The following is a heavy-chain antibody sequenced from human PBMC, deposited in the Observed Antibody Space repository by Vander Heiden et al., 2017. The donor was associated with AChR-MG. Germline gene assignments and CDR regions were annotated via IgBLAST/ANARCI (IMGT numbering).Heavy chain of an antibody. CDR3: ARVPPGGASYYFDY. D-gene: IGHD3-16*01. Sequence: EVQLVESGGGLVKPGGSLRLSCAPSGFPFSSYSMRWVRQTPGKGLEWVSSVSSGSGYIYYADSVKGRFTISRDNAKNSLYLQMNSRRVEDTALYYCARVPPGGASYYFDYWGQGTLVTVSS. V-gene: IGHV3-21*04. CDR1: GFPFSSYS. J-gene: IGHJ4*02. CDR2: VSSGSGYI.